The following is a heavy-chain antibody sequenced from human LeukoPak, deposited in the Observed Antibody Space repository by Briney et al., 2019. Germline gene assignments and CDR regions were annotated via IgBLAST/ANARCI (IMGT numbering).Heavy chain of an antibody. CDR3: ASHYYDSSGYLPPYYYYGMDV. CDR1: GFVVSSKY. J-gene: IGHJ6*02. V-gene: IGHV3-53*05. Sequence: GGSLTLSCAASGFVVSSKYMTWVRQVPGKGLEWVSVTYNGGSTNYADSVKGRFTISRDDSKNTLYLQMNSLRAEDTAVYYCASHYYDSSGYLPPYYYYGMDVWGQGTTVTVSS. D-gene: IGHD3-22*01. CDR2: TYNGGST.